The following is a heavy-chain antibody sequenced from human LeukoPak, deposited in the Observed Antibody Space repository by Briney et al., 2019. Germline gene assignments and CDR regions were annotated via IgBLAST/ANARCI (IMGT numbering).Heavy chain of an antibody. CDR2: ISYDGSNK. Sequence: PGGSLGLSCAASGFTFSSYGMHWVRQAPGKGLEWVAVISYDGSNKYYADSVKGRFTISRDNSKNTLYLQMNSLRAEDTAVYYCAKASDIVVVVAATPTDYWGQGTLVTVSS. CDR1: GFTFSSYG. V-gene: IGHV3-30*18. J-gene: IGHJ4*02. D-gene: IGHD2-15*01. CDR3: AKASDIVVVVAATPTDY.